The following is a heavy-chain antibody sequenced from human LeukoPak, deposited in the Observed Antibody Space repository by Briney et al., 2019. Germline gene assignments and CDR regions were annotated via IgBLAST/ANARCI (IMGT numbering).Heavy chain of an antibody. CDR3: AKDDESSSGSTARTFDY. J-gene: IGHJ4*02. D-gene: IGHD6-19*01. Sequence: QPGGSLRLSCAASGFTFSNYAMSWVRQAPGKGLEWVSGISGSGGSTYYADSVKGRFTISRDNSKNTLYLQMNSLRAEDTAVYYCAKDDESSSGSTARTFDYWGQGTLVTVSS. CDR1: GFTFSNYA. CDR2: ISGSGGST. V-gene: IGHV3-23*01.